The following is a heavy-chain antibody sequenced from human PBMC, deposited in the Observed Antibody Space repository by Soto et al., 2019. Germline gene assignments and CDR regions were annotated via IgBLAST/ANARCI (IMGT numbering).Heavy chain of an antibody. D-gene: IGHD3-9*01. Sequence: QVQLVESGGGVVQPGRSLRLSCAASGFTFGTYGMHWVRQAPGKGLQWVALISYDGSNKYYADSVKGRFTISRDNSKNMLYLQMNSLRAEDSAVYYCAKAPGRITMFSPNYGMDVWGQGATVTVSS. J-gene: IGHJ6*02. V-gene: IGHV3-30*18. CDR3: AKAPGRITMFSPNYGMDV. CDR1: GFTFGTYG. CDR2: ISYDGSNK.